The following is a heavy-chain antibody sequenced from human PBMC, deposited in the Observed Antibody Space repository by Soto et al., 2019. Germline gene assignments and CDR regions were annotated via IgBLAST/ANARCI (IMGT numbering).Heavy chain of an antibody. CDR3: ARFNYFDY. Sequence: SETLSLTCTVSGGSIRNYYWGWIRQPLGERLEWIGNTYYSGSTNYNPSLKSRVTISVDTSKNQFSLKLSSVTAADTAIYYCARFNYFDYWGQGTLGTVS. J-gene: IGHJ4*02. V-gene: IGHV4-59*01. CDR2: TYYSGST. CDR1: GGSIRNYY.